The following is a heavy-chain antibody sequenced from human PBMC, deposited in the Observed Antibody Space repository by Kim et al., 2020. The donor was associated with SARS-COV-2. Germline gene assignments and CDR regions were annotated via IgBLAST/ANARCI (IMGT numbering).Heavy chain of an antibody. CDR1: GGSISSYY. V-gene: IGHV4-59*01. CDR2: IYYSGST. CDR3: ARDGAGRDGYNLSY. Sequence: SETLSLTCTVSGGSISSYYWSWIRQPPGKGLEWIGYIYYSGSTNYNPSLKSRVTISVDTSKNQFSLKLSSVTAADTAVYYCARDGAGRDGYNLSYWGQGTLVTVSS. J-gene: IGHJ4*02. D-gene: IGHD3-10*01.